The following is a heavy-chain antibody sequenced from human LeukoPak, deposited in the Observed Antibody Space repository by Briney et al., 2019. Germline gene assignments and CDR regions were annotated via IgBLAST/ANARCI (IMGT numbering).Heavy chain of an antibody. Sequence: ASVKVSCKASGYTFTSYAMHWVRQAPGQRLEWLGWMSPNSGNTGYAQKFQGRVAMTRDTSISTAYMELSSLTSEDTAVYFCVGGAPNWGFDFWGQGTLVTVSS. J-gene: IGHJ4*02. V-gene: IGHV1-8*02. CDR1: GYTFTSYA. CDR3: VGGAPNWGFDF. D-gene: IGHD7-27*01. CDR2: MSPNSGNT.